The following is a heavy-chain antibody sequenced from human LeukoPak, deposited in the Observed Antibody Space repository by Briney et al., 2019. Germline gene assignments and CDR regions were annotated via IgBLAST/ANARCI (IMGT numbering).Heavy chain of an antibody. V-gene: IGHV3-30*18. CDR1: GFTFSSYG. D-gene: IGHD1-26*01. J-gene: IGHJ4*02. CDR3: AKDVRYSGSYPDY. CDR2: ISYDGSNK. Sequence: QPGRSLRLSCAASGFTFSSYGMHWVRQAPGKGLEWVAVISYDGSNKYYADSVKGRFTISRDNSKNTLYLQMNSLRAEDTAVYYCAKDVRYSGSYPDYWGQGTLVTVSS.